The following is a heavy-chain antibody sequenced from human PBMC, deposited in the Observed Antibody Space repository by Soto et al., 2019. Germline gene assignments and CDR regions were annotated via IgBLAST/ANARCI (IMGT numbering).Heavy chain of an antibody. CDR2: LSYTGST. V-gene: IGHV4-30-4*01. D-gene: IGHD2-8*02. CDR3: ARELEGGVFDI. J-gene: IGHJ3*02. Sequence: SETLSLTCTVSGGSISSGDYYWSWIRQPPGKGLEWMGYLSYTGSTYYNPSLRNRATISVDESSKHLSLRLSSVTAADTAVYYCARELEGGVFDIWGRGTLVTVSS. CDR1: GGSISSGDYY.